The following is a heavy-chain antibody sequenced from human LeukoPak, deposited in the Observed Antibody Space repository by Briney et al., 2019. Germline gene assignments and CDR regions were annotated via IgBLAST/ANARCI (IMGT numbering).Heavy chain of an antibody. Sequence: GGSLRLSCAASGFTFSSYGMSWVRQAPGKGLEWVSNNADSVKGWFTISRDNSKNTLYLQMNSLRAEDTAVYYCANREGAAGFSFDYWGQGTLVTVSS. CDR3: ANREGAAGFSFDY. J-gene: IGHJ4*02. CDR1: GFTFSSYG. V-gene: IGHV3-23*01. D-gene: IGHD6-13*01.